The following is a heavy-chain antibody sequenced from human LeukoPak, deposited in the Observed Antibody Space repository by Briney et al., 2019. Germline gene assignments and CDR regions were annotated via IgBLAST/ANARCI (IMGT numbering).Heavy chain of an antibody. D-gene: IGHD3-3*01. CDR1: GGSISSGSYY. CDR2: VNHSGST. J-gene: IGHJ5*02. V-gene: IGHV4-39*07. Sequence: PSETLSLTCTVSGGSISSGSYYWSWIRQPPGKGLEWIGEVNHSGSTNYNPSLKSRVTISVDTSKNQFSLKLSSVTAADTAVYYCARGLSITIFKRFNWFDPWGQGTLVTVSS. CDR3: ARGLSITIFKRFNWFDP.